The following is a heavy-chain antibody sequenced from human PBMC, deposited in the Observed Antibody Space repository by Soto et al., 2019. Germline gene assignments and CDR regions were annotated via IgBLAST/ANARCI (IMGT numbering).Heavy chain of an antibody. Sequence: EVQLLESGGGLVQPGGSLRLSCAASGFTFSSYGMTWVRQAPGKGLEWVSFSSATGAGTYYADSISRDNSKNTLYLQMTSLRADDTAVYYCAKDRRAGGNYGFYSDFWGQGALVIVSS. D-gene: IGHD1-7*01. J-gene: IGHJ4*02. V-gene: IGHV3-23*01. CDR3: AKDRRAGGNYGFYSDF. CDR1: GFTFSSYG. CDR2: SSATGAGT.